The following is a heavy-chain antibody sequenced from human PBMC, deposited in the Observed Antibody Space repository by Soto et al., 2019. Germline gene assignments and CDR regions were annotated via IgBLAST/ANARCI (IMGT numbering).Heavy chain of an antibody. J-gene: IGHJ4*02. CDR2: VSPNSGDA. V-gene: IGHV1-8*01. CDR3: ASWAGYSK. CDR1: GYTFTSYD. Sequence: QVQLVQSGAEVKKPGASVKVSCKASGYTFTSYDINWVRQATGQGPEWVGRVSPNSGDAGSAQKFQGRVTMTRNTSISTAYMELISLTSEDTAVYYCASWAGYSKWGQGTLVTVSS. D-gene: IGHD3-9*01.